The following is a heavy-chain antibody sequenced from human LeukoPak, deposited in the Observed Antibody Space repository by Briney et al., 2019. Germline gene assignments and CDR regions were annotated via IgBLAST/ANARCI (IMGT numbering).Heavy chain of an antibody. V-gene: IGHV3-20*04. J-gene: IGHJ6*03. CDR3: AREVWYSSSWPDYYYMDV. CDR2: INWSGGST. D-gene: IGHD6-13*01. Sequence: PGGSLRLSCAASGFTFDDYGMTWVRQAPGKGLEWVSSINWSGGSTGYADSVKGRFTISRDNAKNSLYLQMNSLRAEDTALYYCAREVWYSSSWPDYYYMDVWGKGTTVTVSS. CDR1: GFTFDDYG.